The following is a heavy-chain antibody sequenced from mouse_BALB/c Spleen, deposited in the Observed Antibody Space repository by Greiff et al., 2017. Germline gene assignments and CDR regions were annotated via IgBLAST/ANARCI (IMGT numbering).Heavy chain of an antibody. J-gene: IGHJ3*01. Sequence: DVKLVESGGGLVKLGGSLKLSCAASGFTFSSYYMSWVRQTPEKRLELVAAINSNGGSTYYPDTVKGRFTISRDNAKNTLYLQMSSLKSEDTALYYCARQGYYRYDWFAYWGQGTLVTVSA. CDR3: ARQGYYRYDWFAY. V-gene: IGHV5-6-2*01. CDR1: GFTFSSYY. D-gene: IGHD2-14*01. CDR2: INSNGGST.